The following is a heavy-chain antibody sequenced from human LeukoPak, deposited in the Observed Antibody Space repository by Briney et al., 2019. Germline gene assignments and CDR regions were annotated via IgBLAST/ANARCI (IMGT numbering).Heavy chain of an antibody. CDR1: GGSISSGSYY. CDR3: ARDIVVVPAAAGWFDP. CDR2: IYTSGST. Sequence: SQTLSLTCTVSGGSISSGSYYWSWIRQPAGKGLEWIGRIYTSGSTNYNPSLKSRVTMSVDTSKNQFSLKLSSVTAADTAVYYCARDIVVVPAAAGWFDPWGQGTLVTVSS. D-gene: IGHD2-2*01. J-gene: IGHJ5*02. V-gene: IGHV4-61*02.